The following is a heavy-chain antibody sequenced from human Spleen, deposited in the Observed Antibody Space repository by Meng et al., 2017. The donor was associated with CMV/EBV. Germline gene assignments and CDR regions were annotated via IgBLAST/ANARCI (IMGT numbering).Heavy chain of an antibody. CDR3: AKGGDFWSGPGDY. CDR1: GFTFDDYG. V-gene: IGHV3-23*03. CDR2: IYSGGSST. Sequence: GESLKISCAASGFTFDDYGMSWVRQAPGKGLEWVSVIYSGGSSTYYADSVKGRFTISRDNSKNTLYLQMNSLRAEDTAVYYCAKGGDFWSGPGDYWGQGTLVTVSS. J-gene: IGHJ4*02. D-gene: IGHD3-3*01.